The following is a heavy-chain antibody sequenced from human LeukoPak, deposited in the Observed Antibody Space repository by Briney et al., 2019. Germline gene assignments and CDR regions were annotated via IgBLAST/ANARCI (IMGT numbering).Heavy chain of an antibody. J-gene: IGHJ6*03. D-gene: IGHD1-14*01. V-gene: IGHV4-34*01. CDR2: IDHSGST. CDR3: ARYKDYYYYMDV. Sequence: SETLSLTCAVYRGSFSNYYWSWIRQPPGKGLEWIGEIDHSGSTNYNPSLKSRVTISVDTSKNQFSLKLSSVTAADTAVYYCARYKDYYYYMDVWGKGTTVTVSS. CDR1: RGSFSNYY.